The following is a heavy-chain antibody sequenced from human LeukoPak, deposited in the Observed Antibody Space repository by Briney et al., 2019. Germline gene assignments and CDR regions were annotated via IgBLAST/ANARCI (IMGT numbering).Heavy chain of an antibody. J-gene: IGHJ4*02. CDR3: ARVQGWWYYFDY. CDR1: GFTFRSYS. CDR2: ISSSSSSK. Sequence: PGGSLRLSCTASGFTFRSYSMNWVRQAPGKGLEWVSFISSSSSSKYYADSVKGRFTISRDNAKNSVYLQMNSLRADDTAVYYCARVQGWWYYFDYWGQGTLVTVSS. V-gene: IGHV3-21*01. D-gene: IGHD2-15*01.